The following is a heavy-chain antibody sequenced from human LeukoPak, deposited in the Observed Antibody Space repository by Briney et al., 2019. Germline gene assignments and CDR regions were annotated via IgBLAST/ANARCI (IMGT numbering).Heavy chain of an antibody. D-gene: IGHD3-3*01. CDR1: GFNFITSS. J-gene: IGHJ4*02. CDR3: VAGTLGY. CDR2: TTVASGNT. Sequence: ASVKVSCKTFGFNFITSSIYWVRQAPGQRLEWLGWTTVASGNTRYSDNLQGRVTLTRDTSANTVYMDLSDLRSEDTAVYYCVAGTLGYWGQGTLVTVS. V-gene: IGHV1-3*01.